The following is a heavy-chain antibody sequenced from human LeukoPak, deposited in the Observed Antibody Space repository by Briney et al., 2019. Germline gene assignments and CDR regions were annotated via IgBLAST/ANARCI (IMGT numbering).Heavy chain of an antibody. CDR3: ARVKDPGGYYYYYYMDV. V-gene: IGHV4-39*07. CDR1: GGSISSSSYY. D-gene: IGHD3-16*01. J-gene: IGHJ6*03. CDR2: IYYSGST. Sequence: SETLSLTCTVSGGSISSSSYYWGWIRQPPGKGLEWIGSIYYSGSTYYNPSLKSRVTISVDTSKNQFSLKLSSVTAADTAMYYCARVKDPGGYYYYYYMDVWGKGTTVTVSS.